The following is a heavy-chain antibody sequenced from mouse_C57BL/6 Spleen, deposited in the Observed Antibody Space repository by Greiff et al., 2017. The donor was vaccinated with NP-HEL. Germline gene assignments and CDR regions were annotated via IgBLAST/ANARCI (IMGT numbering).Heavy chain of an antibody. D-gene: IGHD1-1*01. J-gene: IGHJ1*03. CDR2: INPSSGYT. V-gene: IGHV1-7*01. CDR1: GYTFTSYW. CDR3: ARYLLITTVVATDYFDV. Sequence: QVQLKESGAELAKPGASVKLSCKASGYTFTSYWMHWVQQRPGQGLEWIGYINPSSGYTKYNQKFKDKATLTADKSSSTAYMQLSSLTYEDSAVYYCARYLLITTVVATDYFDVWGTGTTVTVSS.